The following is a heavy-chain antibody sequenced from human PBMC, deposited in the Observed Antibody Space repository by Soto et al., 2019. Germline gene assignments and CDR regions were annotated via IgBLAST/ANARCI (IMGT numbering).Heavy chain of an antibody. V-gene: IGHV1-8*01. D-gene: IGHD3-10*01. CDR2: MNPNSGNT. CDR1: GYTFTSYD. Sequence: ASVKVSCKDSGYTFTSYDINWVRQANGQGLEWKGWMNPNSGNTGYAQKFQGRVTMTRNTSISTAYMELSSLRSEDTAVYYCARGGTEGSGSYYPHPYYYYMDVWGKGTTVTVSS. CDR3: ARGGTEGSGSYYPHPYYYYMDV. J-gene: IGHJ6*03.